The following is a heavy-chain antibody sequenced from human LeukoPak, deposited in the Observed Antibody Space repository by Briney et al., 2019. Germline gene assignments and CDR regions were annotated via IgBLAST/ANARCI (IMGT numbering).Heavy chain of an antibody. CDR3: AQRPYCSSTSCSGWFDP. J-gene: IGHJ5*02. D-gene: IGHD2-2*01. CDR1: GGTFSSYA. Sequence: SVKVSCKASGGTFSSYAISWVRQAPGQGLEWMGGIIPIFGTANYAQKFQGRVTITADESTSTAYMELSSLRSEDTAVYYCAQRPYCSSTSCSGWFDPWGQGTLVTVSS. CDR2: IIPIFGTA. V-gene: IGHV1-69*13.